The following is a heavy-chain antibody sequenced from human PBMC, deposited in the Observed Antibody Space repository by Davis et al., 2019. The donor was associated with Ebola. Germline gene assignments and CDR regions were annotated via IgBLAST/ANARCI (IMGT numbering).Heavy chain of an antibody. CDR3: ARNLGGSGSYYLYDY. V-gene: IGHV5-51*01. J-gene: IGHJ4*02. CDR2: IYPGDSDT. CDR1: GYSFTNYW. D-gene: IGHD3-10*01. Sequence: GESLNISCKGSGYSFTNYWIGWVRQMPGKGLEWMGIIYPGDSDTRYSPSFQGQVTISADKSISTAYLQWSSLKASDTAMYYCARNLGGSGSYYLYDYWAQGTLVTASS.